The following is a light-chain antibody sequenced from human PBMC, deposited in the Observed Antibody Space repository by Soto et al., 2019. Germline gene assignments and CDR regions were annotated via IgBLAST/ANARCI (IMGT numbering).Light chain of an antibody. J-gene: IGKJ4*01. CDR2: DAS. Sequence: EIVLTQSPVTLSLSPGERATLSCRASQSVSRYLSWYQQKPGQAPRLLIYDASTRATGIPARFSASGSGTDFTLTINSLEPEDFAVYYCQQRSDWTPLTFGGGTKVEIK. CDR1: QSVSRY. CDR3: QQRSDWTPLT. V-gene: IGKV3-11*01.